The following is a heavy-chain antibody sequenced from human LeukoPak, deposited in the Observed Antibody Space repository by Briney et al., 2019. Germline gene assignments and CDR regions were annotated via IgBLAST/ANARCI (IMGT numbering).Heavy chain of an antibody. CDR3: AGGYDFVY. CDR1: GFTFDDYA. V-gene: IGHV3-9*03. CDR2: ISWNSDNI. J-gene: IGHJ4*02. Sequence: PGGSLRLSCAASGFTFDDYAMHWVRQAPGKGLEWVSGISWNSDNIGYADSVKGRFTISRDNAKNSLYLQMNSLRIEDMALYYCAGGYDFVYWGQGTLVAVSS. D-gene: IGHD5-12*01.